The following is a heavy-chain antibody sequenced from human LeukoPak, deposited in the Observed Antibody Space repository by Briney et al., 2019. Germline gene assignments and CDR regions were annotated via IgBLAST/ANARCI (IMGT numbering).Heavy chain of an antibody. V-gene: IGHV3-48*01. Sequence: PGGSLRLSCAASGFTFTGYSMNWVRQAPGKGLEWVSYISITSDNIYYADSVKGRFTISRDNAKNSLYLQMNSLRAEDTAVYSCAKASLRYFDWFSDYWGQGTLVTVSS. CDR2: ISITSDNI. CDR3: AKASLRYFDWFSDY. J-gene: IGHJ4*02. D-gene: IGHD3-9*01. CDR1: GFTFTGYS.